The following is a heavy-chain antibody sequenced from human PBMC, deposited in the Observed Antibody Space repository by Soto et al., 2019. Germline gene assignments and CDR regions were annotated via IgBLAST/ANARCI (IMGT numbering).Heavy chain of an antibody. D-gene: IGHD2-2*01. V-gene: IGHV3-74*01. CDR1: GFTFSSYW. Sequence: GGSLRLSCAASGFTFSSYWMHWVRQAPGKGLVWVSRINSDGSSTSYADSVKGRFTISRDNAKNTLYLQMNSLRAEDTAVYYCAREGPTSSTSCYMDVWGKGTTVTVSS. CDR3: AREGPTSSTSCYMDV. J-gene: IGHJ6*03. CDR2: INSDGSST.